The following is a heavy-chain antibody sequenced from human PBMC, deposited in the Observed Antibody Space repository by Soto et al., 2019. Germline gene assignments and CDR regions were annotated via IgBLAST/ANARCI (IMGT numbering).Heavy chain of an antibody. D-gene: IGHD3-22*01. CDR2: IYPGDSDT. Sequence: VTHRVCCNGAGYRFTSYWIGWVLKKPGKGLEWMGIIYPGDSDTRYSPSFQGQVTISADKSISTAYLQWSSLKASDTAMYYCARRRYDSSGYADYWGQGTLVTVSS. J-gene: IGHJ4*02. V-gene: IGHV5-51*01. CDR3: ARRRYDSSGYADY. CDR1: GYRFTSYW.